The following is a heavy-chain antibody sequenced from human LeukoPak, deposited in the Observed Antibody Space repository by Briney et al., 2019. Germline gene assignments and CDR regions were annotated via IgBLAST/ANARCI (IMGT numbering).Heavy chain of an antibody. J-gene: IGHJ2*01. CDR2: ISYDGSNK. D-gene: IGHD3-22*01. V-gene: IGHV3-30*04. CDR3: ARERYYYDSTGYFPPYWYFDL. Sequence: PGGSLRLSCAASGFTFNNYTMHWIRQAPGKVLEWVAVISYDGSNKYYADSVKGRFTISRDNSKNTLYLQMTSLRVEDTAVYYCARERYYYDSTGYFPPYWYFDLWGRGTLVTVSS. CDR1: GFTFNNYT.